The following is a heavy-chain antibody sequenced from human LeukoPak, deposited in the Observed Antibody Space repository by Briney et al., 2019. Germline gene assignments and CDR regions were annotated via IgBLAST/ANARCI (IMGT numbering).Heavy chain of an antibody. Sequence: SVKVSCKASVGTFSSYAISWVRQPPGQGLEWMGVIISFFCTANYAQKIQGRVTITTDESTSTAYMELSSLRSEDTAAYYGASRVKFNTIFGVADYYYYMDVWGKGTTVTVSS. CDR2: IISFFCTA. J-gene: IGHJ6*03. CDR3: ASRVKFNTIFGVADYYYYMDV. D-gene: IGHD3-3*01. V-gene: IGHV1-69*05. CDR1: VGTFSSYA.